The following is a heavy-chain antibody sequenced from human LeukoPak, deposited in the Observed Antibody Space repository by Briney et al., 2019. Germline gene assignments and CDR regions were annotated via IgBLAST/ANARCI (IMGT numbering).Heavy chain of an antibody. D-gene: IGHD6-13*01. CDR3: AGDSSSWYDLGY. V-gene: IGHV3-15*01. CDR2: IKRKSEGGTT. Sequence: GGSLRLSCAASGFIFTNAWMSCVRRAPGKGLEWVGRIKRKSEGGTTDYAAPVKGRFTISRDDSQNTLYLQMNSLRAEDTAVYYCAGDSSSWYDLGYWGQGTLVTVSS. J-gene: IGHJ4*02. CDR1: GFIFTNAW.